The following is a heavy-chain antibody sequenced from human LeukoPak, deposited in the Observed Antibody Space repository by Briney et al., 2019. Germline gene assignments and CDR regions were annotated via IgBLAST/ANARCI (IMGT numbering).Heavy chain of an antibody. CDR1: GGSISSSSYY. CDR3: ARDRLGGYDDTAMGDAFDI. CDR2: IYYSGST. D-gene: IGHD5-18*01. J-gene: IGHJ3*02. Sequence: SETLSLTCTVSGGSISSSSYYWGWTRQPPGKGLEWIGSIYYSGSTYYNPSLKSRVTISVDTSKNQFSLKLSSVTAADTAVYYCARDRLGGYDDTAMGDAFDIWGQGTMVTVSS. V-gene: IGHV4-39*07.